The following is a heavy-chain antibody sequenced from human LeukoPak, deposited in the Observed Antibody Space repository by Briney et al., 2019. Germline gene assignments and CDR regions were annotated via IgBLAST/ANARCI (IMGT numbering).Heavy chain of an antibody. CDR3: ASTISGDTGGDFDY. CDR2: IHTSGST. V-gene: IGHV4-4*07. Sequence: PSETLSLTCTVSGGSTSNYFCTWLRQSAGKGLEWIGRIHTSGSTNYNPSLKSRVTMSVDTSKNQFSLKLSSVTAADTAVYYCASTISGDTGGDFDYWGQGTLVTVSS. CDR1: GGSTSNYF. J-gene: IGHJ4*02. D-gene: IGHD5-24*01.